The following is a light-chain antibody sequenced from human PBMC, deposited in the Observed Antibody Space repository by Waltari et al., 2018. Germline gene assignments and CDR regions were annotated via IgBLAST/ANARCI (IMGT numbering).Light chain of an antibody. J-gene: IGKJ4*01. V-gene: IGKV1-33*01. CDR2: DAS. CDR3: QQYDNLPLT. Sequence: DIQMTQSLYYLYASVRDRATITCQASQDMSNYLNWYQQKPGKAPKLLIYDASNLETGVPSRFSGSGSGTDFTFTISSLQPEDIATYYCQQYDNLPLTFGGGTKVEIK. CDR1: QDMSNY.